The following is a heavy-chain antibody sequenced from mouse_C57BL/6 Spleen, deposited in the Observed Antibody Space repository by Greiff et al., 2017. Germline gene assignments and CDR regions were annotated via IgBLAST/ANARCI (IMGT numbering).Heavy chain of an antibody. V-gene: IGHV1-76*01. CDR2: IYPGSGNT. Sequence: QVQLQQSGAELVRPGASVKLSCKASGYTFTDYYINWVKQRPGQGLEWIARIYPGSGNTYYNEKFKGKATLTAEKSSSTAYMQLSSLTSEDSAVYFCARRNDYGYFDVWGTGTTVTVSS. J-gene: IGHJ1*03. CDR3: ARRNDYGYFDV. CDR1: GYTFTDYY. D-gene: IGHD2-3*01.